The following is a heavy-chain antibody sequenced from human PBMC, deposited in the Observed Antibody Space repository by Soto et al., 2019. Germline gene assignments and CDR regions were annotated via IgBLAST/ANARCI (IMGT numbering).Heavy chain of an antibody. Sequence: QVQLQESGPRLVKPSGTLSLTCAVSGASISSTNWWTWVRQPPGKGLEWIGEIYHTGSTKYNPSLKIRVTISLAKSNNQFSLNLSSVTAADTAVYYFATLPPRIVVVVLPIPTWGQGTLVTVSS. V-gene: IGHV4-4*02. CDR2: IYHTGST. CDR1: GASISSTNW. CDR3: ATLPPRIVVVVLPIPT. J-gene: IGHJ4*02. D-gene: IGHD2-15*01.